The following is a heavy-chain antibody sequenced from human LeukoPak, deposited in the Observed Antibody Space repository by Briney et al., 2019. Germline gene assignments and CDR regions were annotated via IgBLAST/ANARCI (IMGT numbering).Heavy chain of an antibody. V-gene: IGHV3-7*01. CDR1: GFTFSSYW. CDR2: IKQDGSEK. J-gene: IGHJ4*02. CDR3: ARHPPAPLYGSGSFDY. D-gene: IGHD3-10*01. Sequence: PGGSLRLSCAASGFTFSSYWMSWVRQAPGKGLEWVANIKQDGSEKYYVDSVKGRFTISRDNAKNSLYLQMNSLRAEDTAVYYCARHPPAPLYGSGSFDYWGQGTLVTASS.